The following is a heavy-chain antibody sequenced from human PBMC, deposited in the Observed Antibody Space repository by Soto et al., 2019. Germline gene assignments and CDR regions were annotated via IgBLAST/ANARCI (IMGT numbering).Heavy chain of an antibody. CDR2: ISHDGSNK. J-gene: IGHJ6*02. CDR1: GFTFRSYA. CDR3: ARGDREDIAVVIGVRPGEYGVDV. Sequence: PGGSLRLSCAASGFTFRSYARHWVRQAPGKGLECVAVISHDGSNKFYRDYVKGRFTISRDNSKNTLYLQINSLRYEDTAVYYCARGDREDIAVVIGVRPGEYGVDVWGQGTTVTVSS. D-gene: IGHD2-15*01. V-gene: IGHV3-30-3*01.